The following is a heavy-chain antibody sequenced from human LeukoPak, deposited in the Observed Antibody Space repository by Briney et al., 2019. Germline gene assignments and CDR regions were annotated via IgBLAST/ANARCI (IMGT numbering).Heavy chain of an antibody. Sequence: SETLSLTCTVSGGSIGSSSYYWGWIRQPPGKGLEWIGSIYYSGSTYYNPSLKSRVTISVDTSKNQFSLKLSSVTAADTAVYYCAGGSSGYYYWYYFDYWGQGTLVTVSS. J-gene: IGHJ4*02. CDR3: AGGSSGYYYWYYFDY. CDR2: IYYSGST. V-gene: IGHV4-39*01. CDR1: GGSIGSSSYY. D-gene: IGHD3-22*01.